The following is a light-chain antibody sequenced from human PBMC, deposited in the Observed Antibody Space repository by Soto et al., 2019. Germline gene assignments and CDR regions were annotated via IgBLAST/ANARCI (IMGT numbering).Light chain of an antibody. V-gene: IGKV3-15*01. CDR1: QSLCVE. Sequence: EIVMTQFAATLSVSPGESATLXCRASQSLCVELVWFQHKTGQAPRLLISAASIRATGIPERFIGSGSGRDSTLNISNLRSEDLALYFCNQYYQWPPFTFGQGTRLEIK. J-gene: IGKJ5*01. CDR2: AAS. CDR3: NQYYQWPPFT.